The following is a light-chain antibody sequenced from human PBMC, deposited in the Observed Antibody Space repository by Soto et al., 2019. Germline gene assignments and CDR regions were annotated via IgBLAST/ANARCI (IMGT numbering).Light chain of an antibody. CDR3: QQYNNWPPT. Sequence: EIVMTHSPATLSVSPCERATLSFRASQSVRSNLAWYQQKPGQAPRLLIYGASTRATGIPARFSGSGSGTEFTLTISSLQSEDFAVYYCQQYNNWPPTFGQGTKVDIK. J-gene: IGKJ1*01. CDR1: QSVRSN. CDR2: GAS. V-gene: IGKV3-15*01.